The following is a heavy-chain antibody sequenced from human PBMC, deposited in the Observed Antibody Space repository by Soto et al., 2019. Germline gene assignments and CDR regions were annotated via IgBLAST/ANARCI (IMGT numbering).Heavy chain of an antibody. D-gene: IGHD2-21*02. CDR2: IYPGDSDT. V-gene: IGHV5-51*01. J-gene: IGHJ3*02. CDR1: WYSLSSYW. Sequence: GGALEIFRKGFWYSLSSYWDGLGRQMPGERPEWMGIIYPGDSDTRYSPSFQGQVTISADKSISTAYLQWSSLKASDTAMYYCARYTAYCGGDCYPDAFDIWGQGTMVTVSS. CDR3: ARYTAYCGGDCYPDAFDI.